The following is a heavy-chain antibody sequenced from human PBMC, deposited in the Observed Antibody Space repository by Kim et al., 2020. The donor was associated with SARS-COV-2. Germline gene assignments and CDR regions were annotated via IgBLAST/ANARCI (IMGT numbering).Heavy chain of an antibody. J-gene: IGHJ4*02. CDR1: GGSFSGYY. Sequence: SETLSLTCAVYGGSFSGYYWSWIRQPPGKGLEWIGEINHSGSTNYNPSLKSRVTISVDTSKNQFSLKLSSVTAADTAVYYCARGGYDILTGYYNDYWGQG. CDR3: ARGGYDILTGYYNDY. D-gene: IGHD3-9*01. CDR2: INHSGST. V-gene: IGHV4-34*01.